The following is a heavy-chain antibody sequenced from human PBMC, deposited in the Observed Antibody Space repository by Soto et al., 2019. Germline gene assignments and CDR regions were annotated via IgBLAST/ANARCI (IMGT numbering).Heavy chain of an antibody. V-gene: IGHV5-10-1*01. J-gene: IGHJ6*02. CDR1: EYSFAGFW. Sequence: GESLKLSCKGSEYSFAGFWITWIRPMPGKGLEWVGRIDPSDSKTNYSPSFQGHVTISADKSITTAYLQWSSLKSSHTAIYYCARSTLCYCPSTKCLHMDYGIDVWGQGTTVTVSS. D-gene: IGHD2-2*01. CDR2: IDPSDSKT. CDR3: ARSTLCYCPSTKCLHMDYGIDV.